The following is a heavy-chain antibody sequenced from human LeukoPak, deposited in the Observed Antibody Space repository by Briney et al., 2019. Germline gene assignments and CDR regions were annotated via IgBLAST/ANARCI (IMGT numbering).Heavy chain of an antibody. D-gene: IGHD2-8*01. CDR1: GFTFSSYW. J-gene: IGHJ4*02. Sequence: GGSLRLSCAASGFTFSSYWMTWVRQAPGKGLRWVAIISQDGSENAYVDSVRGRFSISRDNAKNSLYLQMNSLRADDTALYYCARATRNVDYWGQGTLVTVSS. V-gene: IGHV3-7*04. CDR3: ARATRNVDY. CDR2: ISQDGSEN.